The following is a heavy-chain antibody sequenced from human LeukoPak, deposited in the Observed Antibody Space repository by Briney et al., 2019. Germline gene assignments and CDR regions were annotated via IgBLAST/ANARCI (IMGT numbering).Heavy chain of an antibody. V-gene: IGHV4-59*01. CDR2: IYYSGST. J-gene: IGHJ6*04. CDR1: GRSISSYY. D-gene: IGHD5-12*01. CDR3: ARDSGYDFLSLLDV. Sequence: KASETLSLTCTVSGRSISSYYWSWIRQPPGKGREWIGYIYYSGSTNYNPSLKSRVTISVDTSKNQFSLKLTSVTAADAAVYYCARDSGYDFLSLLDVWGKGTTVTISS.